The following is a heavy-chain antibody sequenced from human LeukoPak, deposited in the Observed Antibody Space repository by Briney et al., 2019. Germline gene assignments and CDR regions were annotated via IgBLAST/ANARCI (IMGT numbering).Heavy chain of an antibody. CDR1: GFXFGSYT. J-gene: IGHJ4*02. CDR3: ARGSGYFDY. D-gene: IGHD2-15*01. CDR2: ITASSSYL. V-gene: IGHV3-21*01. Sequence: GGSLRLSCAASGFXFGSYTINWVRQAPGKGLEWVSSITASSSYLYYADSLKGRFTISRDHAKNSLFLQMNSLRAEDTAVYYCARGSGYFDYWGQGTLVTVSS.